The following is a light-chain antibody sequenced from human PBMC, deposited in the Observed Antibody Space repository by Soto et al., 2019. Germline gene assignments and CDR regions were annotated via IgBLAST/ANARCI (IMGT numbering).Light chain of an antibody. Sequence: EIVLTQSPDTLSLSPGERATLSCRASQSLSSSYIAWYQHKLGQAPRLLIYGASHRAAGIPDRFSGSGSVTDFTLAISRVEPGDFAVYYCQQYGSSPPITFGQGTRLDIK. J-gene: IGKJ5*01. CDR3: QQYGSSPPIT. CDR1: QSLSSSY. V-gene: IGKV3-20*01. CDR2: GAS.